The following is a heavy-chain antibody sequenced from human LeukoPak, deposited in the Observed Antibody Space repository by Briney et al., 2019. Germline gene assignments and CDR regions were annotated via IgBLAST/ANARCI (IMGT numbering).Heavy chain of an antibody. D-gene: IGHD2-8*02. CDR3: ATAPMDSTGDFQH. V-gene: IGHV1-46*04. CDR2: INPNDGRT. J-gene: IGHJ1*01. Sequence: ASVTVSCKASGYTFSRLYMQWVRQAPGQGLEWVGVINPNDGRTTYGQKLQGRLTLTRDTSTSTVYMEVANLRPEDTALYYCATAPMDSTGDFQHWGQGTLVTVSS. CDR1: GYTFSRLY.